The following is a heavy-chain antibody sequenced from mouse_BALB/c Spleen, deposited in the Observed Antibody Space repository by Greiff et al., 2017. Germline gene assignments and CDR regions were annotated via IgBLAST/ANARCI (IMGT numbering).Heavy chain of an antibody. J-gene: IGHJ4*01. CDR1: GFSLTGYG. CDR3: ARYRAAMDY. D-gene: IGHD2-14*01. CDR2: IWGDGST. V-gene: IGHV2-6-7*01. Sequence: VQLQQSGPGLVAPSQSLSITCTVSGFSLTGYGVNWVRQPPGKGLEWLGMIWGDGSTDYNSALKSRLSISKDNSKSQVFLKMNSLQTDDTARYYWARYRAAMDYWGQGTSVTVSS.